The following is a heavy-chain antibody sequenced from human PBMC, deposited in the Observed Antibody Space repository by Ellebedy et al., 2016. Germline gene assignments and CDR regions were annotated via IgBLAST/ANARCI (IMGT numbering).Heavy chain of an antibody. J-gene: IGHJ4*02. V-gene: IGHV3-15*01. CDR2: IKGKTDGEST. CDR3: TTSIVGIGK. CDR1: GVYFTNAW. Sequence: GGSLRLXXAVSGVYFTNAWMTWVRQAPGKGLEWVGRIKGKTDGESTDYAAPVKGRFTISRHRTRNTLFLQMNSLKIGDTAMYYCTTSIVGIGKWGQGTMVTVSS. D-gene: IGHD1-26*01.